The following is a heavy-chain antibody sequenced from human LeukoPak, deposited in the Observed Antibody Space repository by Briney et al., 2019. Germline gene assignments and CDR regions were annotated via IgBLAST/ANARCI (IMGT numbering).Heavy chain of an antibody. Sequence: GESPRLSCVASGFTFRIYRTDWVRQAPGKGLEWVSSITSEGHSTYYRDSVKGRFTISRDNAKNSLCLQMNSLRADDTAVYYCARYEYSGYDFWGQGTLVTVSS. CDR1: GFTFRIYR. V-gene: IGHV3-21*01. CDR2: ITSEGHST. CDR3: ARYEYSGYDF. D-gene: IGHD5-12*01. J-gene: IGHJ4*02.